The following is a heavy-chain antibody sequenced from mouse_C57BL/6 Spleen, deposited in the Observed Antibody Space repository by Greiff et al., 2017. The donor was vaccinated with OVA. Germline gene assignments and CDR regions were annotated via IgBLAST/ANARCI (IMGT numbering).Heavy chain of an antibody. CDR3: ARNHFGNYFDD. CDR1: GYAFSSSW. CDR2: IYPGDGDT. V-gene: IGHV1-82*01. J-gene: IGHJ2*01. Sequence: QVQLKESGPELVKPGASVKISCKASGYAFSSSWMNWVKQRPGKGLEWIGRIYPGDGDTNYNGKFKGKATLTADKSSSTAYMQLSSLTSEDSAVYFCARNHFGNYFDDWGQGTTLTVSS. D-gene: IGHD3-1*01.